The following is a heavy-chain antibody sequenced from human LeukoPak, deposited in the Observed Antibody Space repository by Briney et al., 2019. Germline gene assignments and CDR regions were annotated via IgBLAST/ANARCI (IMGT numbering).Heavy chain of an antibody. D-gene: IGHD2-21*02. CDR1: GFTFSTYG. J-gene: IGHJ4*02. Sequence: QPGGSLRLSCAASGFTFSTYGMHWVRQAPGKGLEWVAVLSFDGSNKYYADSVKGRFSISRDNSKNTLYVQMNSLRAEDTAVYYCAKDYPPYCGGDCYPDYWGQGTLVTVSS. V-gene: IGHV3-30*18. CDR2: LSFDGSNK. CDR3: AKDYPPYCGGDCYPDY.